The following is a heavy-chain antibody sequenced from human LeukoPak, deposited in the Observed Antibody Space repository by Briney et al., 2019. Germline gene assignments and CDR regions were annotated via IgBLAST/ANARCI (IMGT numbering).Heavy chain of an antibody. V-gene: IGHV1-69*06. CDR2: IIPIFGTA. CDR1: GGTFSSYA. Sequence: ASVKVSCKASGGTFSSYAISWVRQAPGQGLEWMGGIIPIFGTANYAQKFQGRVTITADKSTSTAYMELSSLRSEDTAVYYCASRDHYYDSSGYRYWYFDLWGRGTLATVSS. CDR3: ASRDHYYDSSGYRYWYFDL. J-gene: IGHJ2*01. D-gene: IGHD3-22*01.